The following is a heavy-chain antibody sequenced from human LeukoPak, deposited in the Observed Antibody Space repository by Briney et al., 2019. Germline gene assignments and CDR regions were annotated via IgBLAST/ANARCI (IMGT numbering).Heavy chain of an antibody. Sequence: GGSLRLSCAASGFTFSSYWMHWVRQAPGKGLVWVSRINSDGSSTSYADSVKGRFTISRDNAKNTLYLRMNSLRAEDTAVYYCARDPRSSGWYEGNWFDPWGQGTLVTVSS. J-gene: IGHJ5*02. D-gene: IGHD6-19*01. CDR1: GFTFSSYW. CDR2: INSDGSST. V-gene: IGHV3-74*01. CDR3: ARDPRSSGWYEGNWFDP.